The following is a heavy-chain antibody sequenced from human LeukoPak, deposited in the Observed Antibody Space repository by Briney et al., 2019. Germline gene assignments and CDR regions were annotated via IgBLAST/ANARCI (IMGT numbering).Heavy chain of an antibody. D-gene: IGHD7-27*01. CDR3: ARGPHWDPHFDY. J-gene: IGHJ4*02. V-gene: IGHV1-18*01. Sequence: GASVKVSCKASGYTFTSYGISWVRQAPGQGLEWMGWISVYNGNTKYVQKFQGRVTMTTDTSTRTAYMELRSLRSDDTAVYYCARGPHWDPHFDYWGQGTLVTVSS. CDR2: ISVYNGNT. CDR1: GYTFTSYG.